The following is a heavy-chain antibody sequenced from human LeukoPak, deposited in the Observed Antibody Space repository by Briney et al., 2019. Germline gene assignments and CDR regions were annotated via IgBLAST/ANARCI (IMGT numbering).Heavy chain of an antibody. J-gene: IGHJ4*02. Sequence: SETLSLTCTVSGGSISSYYWSWIRQPPGKGLEWIGYIYYSGSTNYNPSLKSRVTISVDTSKNQFSLKLSSVTAADTAVYYCARGGTISLIWGQGTLVTDSS. V-gene: IGHV4-59*01. CDR2: IYYSGST. CDR1: GGSISSYY. D-gene: IGHD3-3*01. CDR3: ARGGTISLI.